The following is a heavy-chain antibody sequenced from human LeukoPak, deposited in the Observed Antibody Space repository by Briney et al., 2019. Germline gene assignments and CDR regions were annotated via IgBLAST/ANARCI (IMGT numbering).Heavy chain of an antibody. V-gene: IGHV3-21*03. Sequence: GGSLRLSCPASGFTFSSYSMNWVRQAAGKGLEGVSSISSSSRYIYYADSGNGRFTISRDNSKNSLYLQMNSPQAEDTAVYYCXXDXVLRYFDRSQYYYYMDVWGKGTTVTVSS. D-gene: IGHD3-9*01. CDR2: ISSSSRYI. CDR1: GFTFSSYS. J-gene: IGHJ6*03. CDR3: XXDXVLRYFDRSQYYYYMDV.